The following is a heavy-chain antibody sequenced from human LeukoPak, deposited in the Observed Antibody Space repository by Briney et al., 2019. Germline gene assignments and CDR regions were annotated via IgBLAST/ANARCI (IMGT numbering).Heavy chain of an antibody. J-gene: IGHJ4*02. V-gene: IGHV1-46*01. Sequence: GASVKVSCKTSGYSFTSYHMHWLRQAPGQGLEWVGILKSSGDTTVYAQKFQGRVTVTRDTSTSTVYMELSSLSSEDTAVYYCAREDPHTYNFDFWGPGILVTVSS. CDR2: LKSSGDTT. D-gene: IGHD1-1*01. CDR1: GYSFTSYH. CDR3: AREDPHTYNFDF.